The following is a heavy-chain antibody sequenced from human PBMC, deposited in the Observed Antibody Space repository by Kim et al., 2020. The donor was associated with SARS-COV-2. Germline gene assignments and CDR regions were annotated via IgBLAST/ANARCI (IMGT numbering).Heavy chain of an antibody. D-gene: IGHD3-10*01. CDR3: ARGRGRWGGFFDY. J-gene: IGHJ4*02. CDR2: INHSGST. Sequence: SETLSLTCAVYGGSFSGYYWSWIRQPPGKGLEWIGEINHSGSTNYNPSLKSRVTISVDTSKNQFSLKLSSVTAADTAVYYCARGRGRWGGFFDYWGQGTLVTVSS. V-gene: IGHV4-34*01. CDR1: GGSFSGYY.